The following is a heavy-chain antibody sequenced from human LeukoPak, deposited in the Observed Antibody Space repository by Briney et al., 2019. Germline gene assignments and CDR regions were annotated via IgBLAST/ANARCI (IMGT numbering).Heavy chain of an antibody. J-gene: IGHJ4*02. CDR3: ARAGILSYLDY. V-gene: IGHV4-34*01. D-gene: IGHD5-18*01. Sequence: GSLRLSCAASGFTFSSYAMSWIRQPPGKGLEWIGEINHSGSTNYNPSLKSRVTIPVDTSKNQFSLKLSSVTAADTAVYYCARAGILSYLDYWGQGTLVTVSS. CDR1: GFTFSSYA. CDR2: INHSGST.